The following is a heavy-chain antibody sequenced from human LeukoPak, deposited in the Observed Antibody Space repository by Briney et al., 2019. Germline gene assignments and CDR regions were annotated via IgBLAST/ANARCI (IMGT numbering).Heavy chain of an antibody. CDR2: INEDGRVT. D-gene: IGHD4-23*01. Sequence: GGSLRLSCAASGSTFSSYWMHWVRQVPEKGLVWVARINEDGRVTSYADSVKGRFTISRDNGKNTVYLQMNSLRAEDTAVYYCARDLTFLETQGDDFDYWGQGSLVTVSS. CDR1: GSTFSSYW. CDR3: ARDLTFLETQGDDFDY. V-gene: IGHV3-74*01. J-gene: IGHJ4*02.